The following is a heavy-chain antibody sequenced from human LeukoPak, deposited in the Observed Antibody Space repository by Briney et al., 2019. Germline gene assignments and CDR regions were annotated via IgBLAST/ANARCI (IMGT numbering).Heavy chain of an antibody. CDR3: ARGADSGYSSDN. Sequence: PGGSLRLSCAASGFTFSSYSMNWVRQAPGKGLEGVSSIRSSSSYIYYADSVKGRFTISRDNAKNTLYLQMNSLRAEDTAVYYCARGADSGYSSDNWGQGTLVSVSS. CDR2: IRSSSSYI. D-gene: IGHD3-9*01. J-gene: IGHJ4*02. V-gene: IGHV3-21*01. CDR1: GFTFSSYS.